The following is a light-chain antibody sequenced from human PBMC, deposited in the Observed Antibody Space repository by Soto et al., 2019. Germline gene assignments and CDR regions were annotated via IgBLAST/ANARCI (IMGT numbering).Light chain of an antibody. J-gene: IGLJ1*01. CDR1: TGAVTSGSY. Sequence: QAVVTQEPSLTVSPGGTVTLTCTSSTGAVTSGSYPTWYQQKPGQPPRPLMWDTSNRYSWTPARFSGSLLGGQAALTLSGAQPEDEAEYYCLLYFGGVYVFGSGTQLTVL. V-gene: IGLV7-43*01. CDR2: DTS. CDR3: LLYFGGVYV.